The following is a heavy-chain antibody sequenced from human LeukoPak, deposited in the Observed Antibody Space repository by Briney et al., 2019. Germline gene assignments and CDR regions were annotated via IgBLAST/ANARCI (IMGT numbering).Heavy chain of an antibody. CDR1: GFIFRSYD. D-gene: IGHD3-10*02. Sequence: PGGSLRLSCAASGFIFRSYDMNWVRQAPGKGLEWVSYISTSGSGTYYADSVKGRFTISRDNAKNSLYLQMNSLRAEDTAVYYCAELGITMIGGVWGKGTTVTISS. J-gene: IGHJ6*04. CDR3: AELGITMIGGV. V-gene: IGHV3-48*03. CDR2: ISTSGSGT.